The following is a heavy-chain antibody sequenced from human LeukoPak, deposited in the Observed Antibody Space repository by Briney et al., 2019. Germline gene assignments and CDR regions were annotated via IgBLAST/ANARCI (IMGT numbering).Heavy chain of an antibody. V-gene: IGHV4-39*07. J-gene: IGHJ3*02. Sequence: SETLSLTCTVSGGSISSSSYYWGWIRQPPGKGLEWIGSIYYSGSTYYNPSLKSRVTISVDTSKNQFSLKLSSVTAADTAVYYCARCPDSSGYPSGWAFDIWGQGTMVTVSS. CDR3: ARCPDSSGYPSGWAFDI. CDR1: GGSISSSSYY. D-gene: IGHD3-22*01. CDR2: IYYSGST.